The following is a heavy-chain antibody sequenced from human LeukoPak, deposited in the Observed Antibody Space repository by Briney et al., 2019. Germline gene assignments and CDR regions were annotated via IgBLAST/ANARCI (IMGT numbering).Heavy chain of an antibody. Sequence: SETLSLTCTVSGGSISSGGYYWSWIRQHPGKGLEWIGYIYYSGSTYYNPSLKSRVTISVDTSKNQFSLKLSSVTAADTAVYYCASLLLWFGESILYYFDYWGQGTLVTVSS. CDR1: GGSISSGGYY. D-gene: IGHD3-10*01. CDR2: IYYSGST. J-gene: IGHJ4*02. CDR3: ASLLLWFGESILYYFDY. V-gene: IGHV4-31*03.